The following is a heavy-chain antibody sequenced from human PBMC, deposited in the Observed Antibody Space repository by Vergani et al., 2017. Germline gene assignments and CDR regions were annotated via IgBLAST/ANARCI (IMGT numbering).Heavy chain of an antibody. CDR1: GFTFSSYA. Sequence: EVQLLESGGGVVQPGRSLRLSCAASGFTFSSYAMHWVRQAPGKGLEWVSSVSGSSATPYYADSVKGRFIISRDNSKNTLHLQMNSLRADDTAVYYCTKGSRGYTGYFFDYWGQGTLATVSS. V-gene: IGHV3-23*01. J-gene: IGHJ4*02. CDR2: VSGSSATP. CDR3: TKGSRGYTGYFFDY. D-gene: IGHD5-12*01.